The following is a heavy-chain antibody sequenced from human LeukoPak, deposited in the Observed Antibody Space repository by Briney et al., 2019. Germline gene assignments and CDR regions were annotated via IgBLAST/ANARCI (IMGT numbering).Heavy chain of an antibody. V-gene: IGHV3-23*01. D-gene: IGHD6-6*01. J-gene: IGHJ5*02. CDR3: AGVSRRNWSAP. CDR1: GFTFSSYA. CDR2: ISGSGHAI. Sequence: GGSLRLSCAASGFTFSSYAMSWVRQAPGKGLEWVSAISGSGHAIYYAESVKGRFTISRDNAKKSLFLQMDSLRAEDTAVYYCAGVSRRNWSAPGGRGTLVTVS.